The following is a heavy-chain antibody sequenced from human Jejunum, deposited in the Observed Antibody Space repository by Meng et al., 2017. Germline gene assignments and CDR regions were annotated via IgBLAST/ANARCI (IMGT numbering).Heavy chain of an antibody. Sequence: VRVVWDGGGGVQPGTSLRLSCAASGFSFSRFAMLWVRQAPGKGPEWVSFITYQGSATQYADSVKGRFTISRDNSKNMLYLQVNSLRPEDTAVYYCVRDYNDGSGRLDYWGQGTLVTVSS. CDR1: GFSFSRFA. CDR2: ITYQGSAT. V-gene: IGHV3-30*01. D-gene: IGHD3-22*01. CDR3: VRDYNDGSGRLDY. J-gene: IGHJ4*02.